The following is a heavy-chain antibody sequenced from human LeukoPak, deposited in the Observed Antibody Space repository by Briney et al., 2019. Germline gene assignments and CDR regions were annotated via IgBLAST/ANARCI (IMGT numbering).Heavy chain of an antibody. Sequence: QPGGSLRLSCAASGFTFSSYGMHWVRQAPGKGLEWVAVISYDGSNKYYADSVKGRFTISRDNSKNTLYLQMNSLRAEDTAVYYCAKDPVAAAGLGEYFDYWGQGTLVTVSS. D-gene: IGHD6-13*01. CDR1: GFTFSSYG. J-gene: IGHJ4*02. CDR2: ISYDGSNK. V-gene: IGHV3-30*18. CDR3: AKDPVAAAGLGEYFDY.